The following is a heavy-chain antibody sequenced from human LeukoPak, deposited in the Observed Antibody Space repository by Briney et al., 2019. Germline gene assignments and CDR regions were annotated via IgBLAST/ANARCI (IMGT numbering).Heavy chain of an antibody. CDR1: GFTFSSYW. Sequence: GVLRLSCAASGFTFSSYWMSWVRQAPGKGLEWVSYISSSDSIYYADSVEGRFTISRDNAKNSLYLQMNSLRAEDTAVYYCARGGGSNSGSFHSWGQGTLVTVSS. V-gene: IGHV3-48*04. CDR3: ARGGGSNSGSFHS. CDR2: ISSSDSI. D-gene: IGHD1-26*01. J-gene: IGHJ5*01.